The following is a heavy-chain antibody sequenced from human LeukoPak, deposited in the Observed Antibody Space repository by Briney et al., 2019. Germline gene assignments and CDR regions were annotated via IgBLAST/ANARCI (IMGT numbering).Heavy chain of an antibody. D-gene: IGHD3-22*01. CDR1: GGSISSSY. Sequence: SETLSLTCTVSGGSISSSYWGWIRQPPGKGLEWIGSIHYSGSTNYNPSLKSRITMSVDTSKNQFSLRLSSVTAADTAVYYCARENYYDSCGYVYWGQGTLVTASS. V-gene: IGHV4-39*07. CDR3: ARENYYDSCGYVY. J-gene: IGHJ4*02. CDR2: IHYSGST.